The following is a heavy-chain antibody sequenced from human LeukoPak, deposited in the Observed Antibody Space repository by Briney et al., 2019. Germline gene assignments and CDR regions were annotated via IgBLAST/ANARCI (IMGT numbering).Heavy chain of an antibody. CDR1: GGSISSYY. D-gene: IGHD2/OR15-2a*01. CDR2: ISDIGSI. CDR3: AGHHPRNTVDF. J-gene: IGHJ4*02. Sequence: PSETLSLTCAVYGGSISSYYWSWIRQPPGKGLEWIAYISDIGSINYNPSLKSRVTISLDTSKNQFSLKLSSVTAADTAVYYCAGHHPRNTVDFWGQGTLVTVSS. V-gene: IGHV4-59*08.